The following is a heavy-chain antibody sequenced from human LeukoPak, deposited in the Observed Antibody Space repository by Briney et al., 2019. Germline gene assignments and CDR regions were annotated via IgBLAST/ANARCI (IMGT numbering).Heavy chain of an antibody. J-gene: IGHJ4*02. Sequence: GGSLRLSCAASGFTFSSYGMHWVRQAPGKGLEWVAVISYDGSNKYYADSVKGRFTISRDNSKNTLYLQMNSLRTEDTAVYYCDCSSTSCYAAGDYWGQGTLVTVSS. D-gene: IGHD2-2*01. CDR3: DCSSTSCYAAGDY. V-gene: IGHV3-30*03. CDR2: ISYDGSNK. CDR1: GFTFSSYG.